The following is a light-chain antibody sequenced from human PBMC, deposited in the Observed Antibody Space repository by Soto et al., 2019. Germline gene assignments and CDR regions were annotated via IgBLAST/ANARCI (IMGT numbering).Light chain of an antibody. CDR2: LSSDGSH. J-gene: IGLJ2*01. CDR1: SGHSSYA. Sequence: QSVLTQSPSASASLGASVKLTCTLSSGHSSYAIAWHQQQPEKGPRYFMKLSSDGSHSKGDGIPDRFSGSSSGAERYLTISSLQSEDEADYYCQTWDIGARVVFGGGTKLTVL. CDR3: QTWDIGARVV. V-gene: IGLV4-69*01.